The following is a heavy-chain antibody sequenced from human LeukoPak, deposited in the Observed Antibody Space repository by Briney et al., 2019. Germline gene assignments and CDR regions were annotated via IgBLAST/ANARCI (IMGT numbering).Heavy chain of an antibody. D-gene: IGHD3/OR15-3a*01. CDR2: IYYSGSP. Sequence: SETLSLTCTVAGGSISSYYWSWIRQPPGKGLEWIGYIYYSGSPNYNPSLKSRVTISVDTSKNQFALKLSSVTAADTAVYYCARHDGHYFDYWGQGTLVTVSS. CDR1: GGSISSYY. V-gene: IGHV4-59*08. CDR3: ARHDGHYFDY. J-gene: IGHJ4*02.